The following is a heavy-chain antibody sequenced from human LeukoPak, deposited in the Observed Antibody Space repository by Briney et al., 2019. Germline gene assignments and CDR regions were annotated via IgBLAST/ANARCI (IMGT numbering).Heavy chain of an antibody. CDR3: AKPLKGGGSWPPFDS. V-gene: IGHV3-21*04. Sequence: GGSLRLSCEASGFTFSSYTLTWVRQAPGKGLEWVSSISSSSGYIYYADSVKGRFTISRDNAKRSLYLQMNSLRDEDTAVYYCAKPLKGGGSWPPFDSWGQGTLVTVSS. D-gene: IGHD2-15*01. CDR2: ISSSSGYI. CDR1: GFTFSSYT. J-gene: IGHJ4*02.